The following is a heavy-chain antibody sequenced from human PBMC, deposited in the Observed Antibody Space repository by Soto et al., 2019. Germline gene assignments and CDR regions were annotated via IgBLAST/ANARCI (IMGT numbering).Heavy chain of an antibody. Sequence: EVQLLESGGGLVQPGGSLRLSCPASGFTFRSYAMVWVRQAPGKGLEWVSSITGSGGTTYYADSAKGRFTISRDNSKNTLYLQMNSLTAEDTAVYYCAKASQTDTTPTWIRYGMDVWGQGTTVTVSS. CDR3: AKASQTDTTPTWIRYGMDV. V-gene: IGHV3-23*01. CDR1: GFTFRSYA. CDR2: ITGSGGTT. J-gene: IGHJ6*02. D-gene: IGHD5-12*01.